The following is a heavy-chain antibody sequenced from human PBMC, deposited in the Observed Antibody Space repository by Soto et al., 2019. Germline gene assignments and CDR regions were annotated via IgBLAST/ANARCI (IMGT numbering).Heavy chain of an antibody. D-gene: IGHD3-3*01. J-gene: IGHJ3*02. CDR3: ARGGGVGVAGSAAFDM. CDR2: INPATGAA. V-gene: IGHV1-2*02. CDR1: GYPVTAYY. Sequence: QLHLVQSGAVVKKPGASVTVSCSASGYPVTAYYMHWVRQAPGRGLEWMGGINPATGAAKYTQTFQGRVTMTRDTSTSTVFVELSGLTPEDTAVFYCARGGGVGVAGSAAFDMWGQGTLVTVSS.